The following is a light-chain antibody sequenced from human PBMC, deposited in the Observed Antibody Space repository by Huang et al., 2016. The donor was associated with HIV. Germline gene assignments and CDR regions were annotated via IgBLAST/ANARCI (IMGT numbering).Light chain of an antibody. J-gene: IGKJ1*01. CDR2: QAT. CDR1: QSIVRW. V-gene: IGKV1-5*03. CDR3: QQYNSDSWT. Sequence: DIQMTQSPSIVSASVGDRVTITCRASQSIVRWLAWYQQQPGKAPKLLVYQATNLESGVPSRFSGSGSATEFTLTISSLQPDDFATYYCQQYNSDSWTFGQGTKVEIK.